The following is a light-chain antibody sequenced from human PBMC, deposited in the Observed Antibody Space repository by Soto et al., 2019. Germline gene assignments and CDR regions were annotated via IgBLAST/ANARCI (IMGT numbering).Light chain of an antibody. J-gene: IGLJ2*01. CDR2: EGS. CDR3: CSYAGSSTFVV. CDR1: ITDIGAYNY. V-gene: IGLV2-23*03. Sequence: QSALTQPASVSGSPGQSITISCTGTITDIGAYNYVSWYQQHPGKAPKLMIYEGSKRPSGVSNRFSGSKSGNTASLTISGLQAEDEADYYCCSYAGSSTFVVFGGGTQLTVL.